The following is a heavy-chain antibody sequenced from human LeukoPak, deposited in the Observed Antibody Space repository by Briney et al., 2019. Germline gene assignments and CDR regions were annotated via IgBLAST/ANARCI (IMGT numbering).Heavy chain of an antibody. D-gene: IGHD3-16*01. CDR3: ARKSGGAPSDYFDY. V-gene: IGHV4-59*08. J-gene: IGHJ4*02. CDR1: GGAISSYY. CDR2: ISYSGST. Sequence: PSETLSLTCTVSGGAISSYYWSWIRQPPGKGLEGRGYISYSGSTNHHPSLKRRVTLSVDTSQNPFSLKPSSVTAADTAVYYCARKSGGAPSDYFDYWGQGTLVTVSS.